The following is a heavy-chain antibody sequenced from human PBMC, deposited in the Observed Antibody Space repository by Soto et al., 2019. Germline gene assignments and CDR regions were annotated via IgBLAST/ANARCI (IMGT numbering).Heavy chain of an antibody. CDR1: GFTLSSYS. Sequence: EVQLVESGGGLVQPGGSLRLSCAASGFTLSSYSMNWVRQAPGKGLEWVSYINSISSNIFYADSVKGRFTTSRDNAKNXLYLQMNSLRDEDTAVYYCARDLYYYGSGSGSFDYWGQGTLVTVSS. D-gene: IGHD3-10*01. CDR3: ARDLYYYGSGSGSFDY. CDR2: INSISSNI. J-gene: IGHJ4*02. V-gene: IGHV3-48*02.